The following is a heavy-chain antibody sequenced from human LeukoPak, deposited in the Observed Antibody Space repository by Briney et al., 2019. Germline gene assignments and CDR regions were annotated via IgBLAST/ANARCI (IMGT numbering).Heavy chain of an antibody. CDR3: ARGRRTYYYDSSGLNWFDP. J-gene: IGHJ5*02. CDR1: GGSISSGDYY. CDR2: IYYSGST. D-gene: IGHD3-22*01. V-gene: IGHV4-61*08. Sequence: SETLSLTCTVSGGSISSGDYYWSWIRQPPGKGLEWIGYIYYSGSTNYNPSLKSRVTISVDTSKNQFSLKLSSVTAADTAVYYCARGRRTYYYDSSGLNWFDPWGQGTLVTVSS.